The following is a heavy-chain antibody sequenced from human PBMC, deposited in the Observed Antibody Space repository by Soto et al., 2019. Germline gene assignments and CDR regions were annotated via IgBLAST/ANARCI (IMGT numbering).Heavy chain of an antibody. Sequence: QVQLQESGPGLVKPSQTLSLTCTVSGGSISSGRYHWSWIRQHPGKGLEWIGYVYYSGSTYYNPSIKSRVTISLDTSKNQFALKLNSVPAADTAVYHCATVAVTYWFDPWGQGTLVTVSS. CDR3: ATVAVTYWFDP. J-gene: IGHJ5*02. V-gene: IGHV4-31*03. CDR1: GGSISSGRYH. D-gene: IGHD4-17*01. CDR2: VYYSGST.